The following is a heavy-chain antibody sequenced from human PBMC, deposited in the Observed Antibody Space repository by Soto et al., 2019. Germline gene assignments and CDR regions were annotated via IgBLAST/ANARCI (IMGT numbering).Heavy chain of an antibody. D-gene: IGHD2-15*01. CDR3: ARGSIGCSGGSCYQGAY. V-gene: IGHV1-69*12. CDR1: GGTFSSYA. J-gene: IGHJ4*02. Sequence: QVQLVQSGAEVKKPGSSVKVSCKASGGTFSSYAISWVRQAPGQGLEWMGGIIPIFGTANYAQKFQGRVTIPADESTSTAYMGLSSLRSEDTAVYYCARGSIGCSGGSCYQGAYWGQGTLVTVSS. CDR2: IIPIFGTA.